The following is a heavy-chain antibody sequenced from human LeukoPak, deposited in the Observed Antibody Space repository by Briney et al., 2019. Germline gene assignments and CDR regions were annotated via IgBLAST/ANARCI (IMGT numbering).Heavy chain of an antibody. D-gene: IGHD3-3*01. CDR1: TFISYA. CDR3: ARGFLEWLLYRNWFDP. Sequence: TFISYAISXGRQAAGQGREGXGGIIPIFGTANYAQKFQGRVTITADEYTSKAYMELSSLRYEDTAVYYCARGFLEWLLYRNWFDPWGQGTLVTVPS. CDR2: IIPIFGTA. J-gene: IGHJ5*02. V-gene: IGHV1-69*01.